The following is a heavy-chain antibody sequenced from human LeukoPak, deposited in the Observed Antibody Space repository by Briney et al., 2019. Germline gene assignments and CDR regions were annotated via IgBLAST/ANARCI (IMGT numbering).Heavy chain of an antibody. V-gene: IGHV3-21*01. CDR2: ISSSSSYI. CDR1: GSTFSSYS. CDR3: ATPLRIVGATVDY. D-gene: IGHD1-26*01. Sequence: GGSLRLSCAASGSTFSSYSMNWVRQAPGKGLEWVSSISSSSSYIYYADSVKGRFTISRDNAKNSLYLQMNSLRAEDTAVYYCATPLRIVGATVDYWGQGTLVTVSS. J-gene: IGHJ4*02.